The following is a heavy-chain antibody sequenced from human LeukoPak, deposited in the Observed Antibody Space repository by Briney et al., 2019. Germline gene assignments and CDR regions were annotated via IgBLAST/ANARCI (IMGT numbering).Heavy chain of an antibody. V-gene: IGHV1-18*01. CDR3: VRSKTTVTTGPGSY. Sequence: ASVKVSCKASNYTFNNYGINWLRQAPGQGLEWMGWISAYNGNTNYARKLQGRVTMTTDTSTSTAYMELRSLRSDDRAVYCCVRSKTTVTTGPGSYWGQGTLVTVSS. J-gene: IGHJ4*02. CDR1: NYTFNNYG. CDR2: ISAYNGNT. D-gene: IGHD4-17*01.